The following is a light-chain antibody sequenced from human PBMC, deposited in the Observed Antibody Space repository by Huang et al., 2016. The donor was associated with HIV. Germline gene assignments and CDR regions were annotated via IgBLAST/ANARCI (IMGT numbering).Light chain of an antibody. CDR2: GAS. J-gene: IGKJ5*01. V-gene: IGKV3-20*01. CDR3: QQYGSFFT. CDR1: QSVSSSY. Sequence: EIVLTQSPGTLSLSPGERATLSCRASQSVSSSYLAWYQQKPGQAPRRLIYGASSRATGIPDSFSGSGSVTDFTLTISRLEPEDFAVYYCQQYGSFFTFGQGTRLEIK.